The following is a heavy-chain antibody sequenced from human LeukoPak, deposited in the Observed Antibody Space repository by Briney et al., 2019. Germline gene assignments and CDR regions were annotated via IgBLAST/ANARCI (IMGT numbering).Heavy chain of an antibody. CDR2: IKQDGGEK. J-gene: IGHJ4*02. Sequence: PGGSLRLSCAASGFTFSNYWMNWVRQAPGKGLEWVANIKQDGGEKSYVDSVKGRFTISRDNAKNSLHLQMNSLRAEDTAVYYCARAGGIGYWGQGTLVTVSS. CDR1: GFTFSNYW. CDR3: ARAGGIGY. D-gene: IGHD3-16*01. V-gene: IGHV3-7*01.